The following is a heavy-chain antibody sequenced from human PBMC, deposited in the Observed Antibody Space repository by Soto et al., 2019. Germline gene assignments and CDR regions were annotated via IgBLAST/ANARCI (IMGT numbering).Heavy chain of an antibody. J-gene: IGHJ3*02. V-gene: IGHV3-53*01. CDR1: GLSVSGDY. CDR3: ARDYGDCGLVFDI. CDR2: TYSGGPT. D-gene: IGHD4-17*01. Sequence: EVQLVQSGGDLVQPGGSLRLSCAASGLSVSGDYMTWVRQAPGKGLEWVSMTYSGGPTDYADSVKGRFTISVDKSKNTLYLQMHSLRVDDTAVYYCARDYGDCGLVFDIWGQGTMVTVSS.